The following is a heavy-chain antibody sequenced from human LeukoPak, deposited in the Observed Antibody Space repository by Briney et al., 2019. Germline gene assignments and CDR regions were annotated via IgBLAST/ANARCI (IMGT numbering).Heavy chain of an antibody. CDR2: INHSGST. V-gene: IGHV4-34*01. CDR1: GGSFSGYY. D-gene: IGHD2-15*01. CDR3: ARGGGGSYYFDY. Sequence: SETLSLTCAVYGGSFSGYYWSWIRQPPGKGLEWIGEINHSGSTNYNPSLKSRVTISVDTSKNQFSLQLNSVTPEDTAVYYCARGGGGSYYFDYWGQGTLVTVSS. J-gene: IGHJ4*02.